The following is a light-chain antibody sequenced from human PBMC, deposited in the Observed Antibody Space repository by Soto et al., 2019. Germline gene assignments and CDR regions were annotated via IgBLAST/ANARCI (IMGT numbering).Light chain of an antibody. CDR3: QQSYSTPRT. V-gene: IGKV1-12*01. J-gene: IGKJ1*01. Sequence: HMTQSPSSVSASVGDIVTITCRASQGISNWLAWYQQKPGKAPKLLIYAASSLQSGVPSRFSGSGSGTDFTLTISSLQPEDFATYYCQQSYSTPRTFCQGTKVDIK. CDR1: QGISNW. CDR2: AAS.